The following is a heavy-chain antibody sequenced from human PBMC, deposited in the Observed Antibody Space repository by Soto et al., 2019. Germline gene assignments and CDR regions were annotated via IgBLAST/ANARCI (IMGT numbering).Heavy chain of an antibody. V-gene: IGHV4-39*01. CDR3: ARQSGYSYGYVDY. J-gene: IGHJ4*02. CDR1: GGSSSSGRYY. Sequence: SETLSLTCTVSGGSSSSGRYYWGWIRQPPGKGLEWIGSIYYTGSTYYNPSLQSRVTISVDTSKNQFSLKLSSVTAADTAVYSCARQSGYSYGYVDYWGQGTLVTVSS. CDR2: IYYTGST. D-gene: IGHD5-18*01.